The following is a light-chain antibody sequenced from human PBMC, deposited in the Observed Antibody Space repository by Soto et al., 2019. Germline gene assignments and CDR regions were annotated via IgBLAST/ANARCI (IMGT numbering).Light chain of an antibody. J-gene: IGKJ2*01. CDR2: GAS. CDR3: QQYTNWPHT. Sequence: EIVMTQSPATLSVSPGETVTLSCRASQSVGSDLAWYLQKPGQAPSLLVYGASTRATGMPARFSGSGSGTEFTLTIRSLQSEDFAVYYCQQYTNWPHTFGQGTKLEIK. V-gene: IGKV3-15*01. CDR1: QSVGSD.